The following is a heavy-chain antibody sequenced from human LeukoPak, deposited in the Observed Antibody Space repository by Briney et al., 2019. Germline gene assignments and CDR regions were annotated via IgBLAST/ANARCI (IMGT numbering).Heavy chain of an antibody. D-gene: IGHD3-10*01. CDR1: GGSISTSNYY. Sequence: SETLSLTCTVSGGSISTSNYYWSWIRQPPGKGLEWIGYIYYSGSTNYNPSLKSRVTISVDTSKNQFSLKLSSVTAADTAVYYCARDLWRGTMVRGNRLTNWFDPWGQGTLVTVSS. CDR2: IYYSGST. CDR3: ARDLWRGTMVRGNRLTNWFDP. J-gene: IGHJ5*02. V-gene: IGHV4-61*01.